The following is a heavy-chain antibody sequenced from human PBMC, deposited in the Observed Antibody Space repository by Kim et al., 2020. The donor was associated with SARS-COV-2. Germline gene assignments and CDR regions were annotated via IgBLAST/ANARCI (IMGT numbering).Heavy chain of an antibody. CDR3: ARDQGSSGGWPIVDN. V-gene: IGHV3-23*01. J-gene: IGHJ4*02. CDR1: GFTFSDYA. D-gene: IGHD2-2*01. CDR2: IRRSGDSRYYSGADT. Sequence: GGSLRLSCVASGFTFSDYAMNWVRQAPGKELEWVSFIRRSGDSRYYSGADTYYADSVKGRFSISRDNSRNTLYLQMNTLRAEDTAVYFCARDQGSSGGWPIVDNWGQGTLVTVSS.